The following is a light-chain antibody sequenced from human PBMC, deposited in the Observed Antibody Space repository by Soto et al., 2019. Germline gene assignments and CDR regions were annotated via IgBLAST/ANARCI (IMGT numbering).Light chain of an antibody. J-gene: IGKJ5*01. CDR1: QILLHITGETF. CDR3: MQSTQLPPT. V-gene: IGKV2D-29*02. Sequence: DVVMTQTPLSLSVAPGQPASISCKSIQILLHITGETFLFWYLQKPGQSPQLLIYEVSTRVSGVPDRFSGSGSGTDFTLEISRVETDDVDIYYCMQSTQLPPTFGQGTRLEIK. CDR2: EVS.